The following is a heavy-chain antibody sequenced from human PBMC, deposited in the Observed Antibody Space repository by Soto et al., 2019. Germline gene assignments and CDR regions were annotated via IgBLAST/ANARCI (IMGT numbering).Heavy chain of an antibody. V-gene: IGHV1-2*04. CDR2: INPNSGGT. D-gene: IGHD2-21*02. Sequence: ASVKVSCKASGYTFTGYYMHWVRQAPGQGLEWMGWINPNSGGTNYAQKFQGWVTMTRDTSISTAYMELSRLRSDDTAVYYCARAAYCGGDCHYYWGQGTLVTVSS. J-gene: IGHJ4*02. CDR3: ARAAYCGGDCHYY. CDR1: GYTFTGYY.